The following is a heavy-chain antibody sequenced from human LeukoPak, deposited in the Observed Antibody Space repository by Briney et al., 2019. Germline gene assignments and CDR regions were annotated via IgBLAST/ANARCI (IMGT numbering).Heavy chain of an antibody. D-gene: IGHD3-22*01. V-gene: IGHV3-23*01. J-gene: IGHJ4*02. Sequence: GGSLRRSCAASGFTFSSYAMSWVRQAPGKGLEWVSAISGSGGSTYYADSVKGRFTISRDNSKNTLYLQMNSLRAEDTAVYYCANGGDYDSSGSYDYWGQGTLVTVSS. CDR2: ISGSGGST. CDR3: ANGGDYDSSGSYDY. CDR1: GFTFSSYA.